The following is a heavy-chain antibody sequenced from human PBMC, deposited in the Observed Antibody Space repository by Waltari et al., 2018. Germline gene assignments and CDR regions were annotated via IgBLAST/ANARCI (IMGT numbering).Heavy chain of an antibody. D-gene: IGHD3-10*01. J-gene: IGHJ3*01. CDR1: CGSIRRKSHY. Sequence: QLQLQAPGPGLVKPSETLSLTFPVSCGSIRRKSHYWGWVRQSPGKGPEWIGSIYYNGRTYYNPSLESRVTISEDTSENQISLILSSVTAADTAVYYCASPSMSGFTFDVWGQGTMVIVSS. V-gene: IGHV4-39*07. CDR3: ASPSMSGFTFDV. CDR2: IYYNGRT.